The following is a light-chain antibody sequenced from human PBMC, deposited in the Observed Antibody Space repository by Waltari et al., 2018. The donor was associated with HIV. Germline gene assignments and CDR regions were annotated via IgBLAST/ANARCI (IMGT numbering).Light chain of an antibody. V-gene: IGLV3-21*02. Sequence: SYVLTHPPSLSVAPGQTARLTCRGTSIGSRSVHCYQRKPGQDPVLVAYDDGDRTSGIPERLSGSNSENTATLNSSRVDPGDEADYYCQVWDSSNDPYVIFGGGTRLSVL. J-gene: IGLJ2*01. CDR2: DDG. CDR3: QVWDSSNDPYVI. CDR1: SIGSRS.